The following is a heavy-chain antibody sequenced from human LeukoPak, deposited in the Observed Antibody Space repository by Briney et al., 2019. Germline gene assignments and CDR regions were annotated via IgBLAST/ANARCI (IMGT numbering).Heavy chain of an antibody. D-gene: IGHD2-21*02. Sequence: ASVKVSCKTSGYTFATYLMHWVRQAPGQGLEWMGYIKPNSGVTNYAQKFRGRVTMTWDTSISTAYIELSGLTSDDTAIYYCARPTYCGSDCYFNFDYWGQGTLLTVSS. J-gene: IGHJ4*02. CDR3: ARPTYCGSDCYFNFDY. CDR2: IKPNSGVT. V-gene: IGHV1-2*02. CDR1: GYTFATYL.